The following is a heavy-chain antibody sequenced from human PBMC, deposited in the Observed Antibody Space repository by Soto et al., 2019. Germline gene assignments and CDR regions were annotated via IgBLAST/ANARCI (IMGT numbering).Heavy chain of an antibody. V-gene: IGHV1-46*01. CDR3: ARDIVVVPAAVLANNCIRL. Sequence: GASVKVSCKTSGYSFTGYYIHWVRQAPGQGLEWVGILNPTGGSTAYTQNFQGRVTMTTDTSTSTAYMELSSLRSDDTALYYCARDIVVVPAAVLANNCIRLWGQGILVSGSS. J-gene: IGHJ5*02. D-gene: IGHD2-2*01. CDR1: GYSFTGYY. CDR2: LNPTGGST.